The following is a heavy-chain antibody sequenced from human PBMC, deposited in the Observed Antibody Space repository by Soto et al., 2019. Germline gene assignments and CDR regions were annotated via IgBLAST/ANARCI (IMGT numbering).Heavy chain of an antibody. J-gene: IGHJ4*02. V-gene: IGHV1-24*01. Sequence: ASEKVSCKASGYNFFGYGLSWVRQAPGQGLEWMRGFDPEAGETIYAQKFQVRVTMTEDTSTDTAYMELSSLRSAHTAVYYCATLYRGSYYFDYWGQGTLFTVSS. CDR2: FDPEAGET. CDR3: ATLYRGSYYFDY. D-gene: IGHD1-26*01. CDR1: GYNFFGYG.